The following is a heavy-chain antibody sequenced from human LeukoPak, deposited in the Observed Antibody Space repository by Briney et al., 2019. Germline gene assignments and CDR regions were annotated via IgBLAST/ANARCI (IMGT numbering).Heavy chain of an antibody. D-gene: IGHD6-13*01. CDR1: GGTFSSYA. V-gene: IGHV1-69*04. CDR3: ARVIAAAGTSQLPDY. CDR2: IIPILGIA. J-gene: IGHJ4*02. Sequence: GASVKVSCKASGGTFSSYAISWVRQAPGQGLEWMGRIIPILGIANYAQKFQGRVTITADKSTSTAYMELSSLRSEDTAVYYCARVIAAAGTSQLPDYWGQGTLVTVSS.